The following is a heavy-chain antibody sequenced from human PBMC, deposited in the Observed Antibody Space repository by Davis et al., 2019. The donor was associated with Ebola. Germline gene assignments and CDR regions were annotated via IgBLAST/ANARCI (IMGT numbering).Heavy chain of an antibody. Sequence: SETLSLTCAVSGGSISSSNWWSWVRQPPGKGLEWIGQISHRDNTNYKPSLKSRITISLDKSKNQLSLKLSSLTAADTAVYYCAREGDCDDGTCSSKTNWFDSWGQGTLVTVSS. CDR2: ISHRDNT. CDR3: AREGDCDDGTCSSKTNWFDS. D-gene: IGHD2-15*01. J-gene: IGHJ5*01. CDR1: GGSISSSNW. V-gene: IGHV4-4*02.